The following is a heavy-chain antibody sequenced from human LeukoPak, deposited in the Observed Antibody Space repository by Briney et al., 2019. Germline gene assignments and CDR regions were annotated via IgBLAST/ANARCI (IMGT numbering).Heavy chain of an antibody. CDR2: LSGSGSTT. D-gene: IGHD3-22*01. CDR3: AKDTRYYDSSGYYRLDY. Sequence: PGGSLRLSCAASGFIFSSYAMSWVRQAPGRGLEWVSSLSGSGSTTYYADSVKGRFTIFRDSSKNTLYLQMNSLRAEDTAVYYCAKDTRYYDSSGYYRLDYWGQGTLVTVSS. CDR1: GFIFSSYA. J-gene: IGHJ4*02. V-gene: IGHV3-23*01.